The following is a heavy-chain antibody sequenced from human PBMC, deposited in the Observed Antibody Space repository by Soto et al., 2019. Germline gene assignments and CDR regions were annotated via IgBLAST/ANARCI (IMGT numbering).Heavy chain of an antibody. CDR3: GYLPDYYYGMDV. J-gene: IGHJ6*02. CDR1: GGTFSSYA. Sequence: QVQLVQSGAKVKKPGSSVKVSCKASGGTFSSYAISWVRQAPGQGLEWMGGIIPIFGTANYAQKFQGRVTITADESTSTDYMELSSLRSEDTAVYYCGYLPDYYYGMDVWGQGTTVTVSS. V-gene: IGHV1-69*12. D-gene: IGHD2-15*01. CDR2: IIPIFGTA.